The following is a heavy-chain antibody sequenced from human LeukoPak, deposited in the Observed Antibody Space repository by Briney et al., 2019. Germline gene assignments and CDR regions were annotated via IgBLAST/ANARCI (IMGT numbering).Heavy chain of an antibody. CDR2: INSNSGDP. J-gene: IGHJ6*02. Sequence: ASVKVSCKASGYTFSGYYIYWVRQAPGQGLKWMGWINSNSGDPNYAQKFQGRVTMTRDTSITTIYMELRSLRSDDTAVYYCVRSGYYYGLDVWGQGTTITVS. CDR1: GYTFSGYY. V-gene: IGHV1-2*02. CDR3: VRSGYYYGLDV. D-gene: IGHD6-25*01.